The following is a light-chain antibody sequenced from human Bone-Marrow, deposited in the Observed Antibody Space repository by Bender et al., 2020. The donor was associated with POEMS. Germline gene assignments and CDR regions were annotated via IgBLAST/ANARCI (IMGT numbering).Light chain of an antibody. Sequence: QSVLTQPPSASGTPGQGVTISCSGSSSKFGSYPVNWYQQLPGAAPKLVIFNNSQRPSGVPDRFSGSNSGTSASLAISGRLSDDEADFYCATWDDSLNGWVFGGGTKLTVL. V-gene: IGLV1-44*01. J-gene: IGLJ3*02. CDR1: SSKFGSYP. CDR2: NNS. CDR3: ATWDDSLNGWV.